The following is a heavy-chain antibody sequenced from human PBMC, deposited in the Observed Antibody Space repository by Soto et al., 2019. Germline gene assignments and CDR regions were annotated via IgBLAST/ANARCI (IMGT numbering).Heavy chain of an antibody. V-gene: IGHV4-59*01. D-gene: IGHD4-17*01. CDR1: GGSISSYY. Sequence: SETLSLTCTVSGGSISSYYWSWIRQPPGKGLEWIGYIYAQKFQGRVTMTRNTSISTAYMELSSLRSEDTAVYYCARTLYGDNVDYWGQGTLVTVSS. CDR3: ARTLYGDNVDY. CDR2: IYA. J-gene: IGHJ4*02.